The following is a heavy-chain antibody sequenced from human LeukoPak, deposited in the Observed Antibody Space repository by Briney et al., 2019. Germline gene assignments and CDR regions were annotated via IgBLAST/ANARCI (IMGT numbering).Heavy chain of an antibody. D-gene: IGHD6-13*01. J-gene: IGHJ3*02. CDR3: ARDGPGRYSSSRHGGAFDI. CDR1: GFTVSISY. Sequence: GGSLRLSCAASGFTVSISYVSWVRQAPGKGLEWVPVINSGGSTYYADSVKGRFPFSRDNSKNTLYLQMNSLRVEDPAVYYCARDGPGRYSSSRHGGAFDIWGQGTMVTVSS. V-gene: IGHV3-53*01. CDR2: INSGGST.